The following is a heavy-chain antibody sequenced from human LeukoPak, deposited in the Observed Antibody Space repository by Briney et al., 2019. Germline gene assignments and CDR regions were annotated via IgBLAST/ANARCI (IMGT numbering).Heavy chain of an antibody. CDR3: ARVRLANTPEFFQH. CDR2: IKQDGGEK. D-gene: IGHD3-9*01. Sequence: GGSLRLSCAASGFTFNDYWMSWVRQAPGKGLEWVASIKQDGGEKRYVDSVKGRFTISRDNTENLLYLQMNSLGAGDTALYYCARVRLANTPEFFQHWGQGTLVTVSS. V-gene: IGHV3-7*03. CDR1: GFTFNDYW. J-gene: IGHJ1*01.